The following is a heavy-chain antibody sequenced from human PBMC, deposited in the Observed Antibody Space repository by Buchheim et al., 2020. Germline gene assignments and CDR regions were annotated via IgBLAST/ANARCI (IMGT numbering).Heavy chain of an antibody. CDR1: GFTFSTHW. J-gene: IGHJ4*02. CDR2: IKQDGSEK. CDR3: AKDSEQLVRAFDY. D-gene: IGHD6-6*01. Sequence: EVQLVESGGGLVQPGGSLRLSCAASGFTFSTHWMTWVRQTPGKGLEWVANIKQDGSEKYHVDSVKGRFTISRDNAKSSLYLQMDSLGAEDTALYYCAKDSEQLVRAFDYWGQGTL. V-gene: IGHV3-7*03.